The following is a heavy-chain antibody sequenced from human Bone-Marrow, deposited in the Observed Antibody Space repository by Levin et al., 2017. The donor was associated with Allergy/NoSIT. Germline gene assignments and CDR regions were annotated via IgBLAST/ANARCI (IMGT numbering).Heavy chain of an antibody. CDR3: ARGSDCTGGTCYPLSALDI. D-gene: IGHD2-15*01. J-gene: IGHJ3*02. Sequence: GESLKISCAASGFTFGSYGINWVRQAPGEGLEWLSYISSNSTSIFYADSVKGRFTISRDNARNALFLQMNSLRDEDTAVYYCARGSDCTGGTCYPLSALDIWGPGTMVTVSS. V-gene: IGHV3-48*02. CDR2: ISSNSTSI. CDR1: GFTFGSYG.